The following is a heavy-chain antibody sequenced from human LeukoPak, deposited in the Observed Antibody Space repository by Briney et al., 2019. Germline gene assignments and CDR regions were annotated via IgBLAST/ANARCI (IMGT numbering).Heavy chain of an antibody. CDR3: ARASGTWIQREGFDY. V-gene: IGHV3-21*04. CDR1: GFTFSRYS. Sequence: SGGSLRLSCAASGFTFSRYSMNWVRQAPGKGLEWVSSISSSRSYIYYADSVKGRFTISRDNAKNSLYLQMNSLRAEDTAVYYCARASGTWIQREGFDYWGQGTLVTVSS. J-gene: IGHJ4*02. CDR2: ISSSRSYI. D-gene: IGHD5-18*01.